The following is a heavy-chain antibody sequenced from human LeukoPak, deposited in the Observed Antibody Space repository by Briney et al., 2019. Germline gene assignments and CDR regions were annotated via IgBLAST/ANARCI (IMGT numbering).Heavy chain of an antibody. CDR1: GYTFTSYT. CDR2: INTNTGNP. V-gene: IGHV7-4-1*02. CDR3: ARELRDVVVVAATDY. J-gene: IGHJ4*02. Sequence: ASVNVPCKASGYTFTSYTMNWVRQAPGQGLEWMGWINTNTGNPTYAQGFTGRFVFSLDTSVNTAYLQISSLKAEDTAVYYCARELRDVVVVAATDYWGQGTLVTVSS. D-gene: IGHD2-15*01.